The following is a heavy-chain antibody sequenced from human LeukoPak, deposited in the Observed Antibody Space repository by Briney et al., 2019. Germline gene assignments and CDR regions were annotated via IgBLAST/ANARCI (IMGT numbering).Heavy chain of an antibody. V-gene: IGHV3-7*01. CDR3: ARGKPYYYDSSGSDY. CDR2: IKQDGSEK. D-gene: IGHD3-22*01. Sequence: GGSLRLSCAASGFTFSSYWMSWVRQAPGKGLEWVANIKQDGSEKYYVDSVKGRFTIPRDNAKNSLYLQMNSLRAEDTAVYYCARGKPYYYDSSGSDYWGQGTLVTVSS. CDR1: GFTFSSYW. J-gene: IGHJ4*02.